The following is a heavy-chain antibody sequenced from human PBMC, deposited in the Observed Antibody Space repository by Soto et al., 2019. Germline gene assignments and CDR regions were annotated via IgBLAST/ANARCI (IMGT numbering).Heavy chain of an antibody. D-gene: IGHD3-9*01. J-gene: IGHJ5*02. CDR3: ARGGQVLRYFDWLLYGWFDP. Sequence: QVQLVQSGAEVKKPGASVKVSCKASGYTFTSYGISWVRQAPGQGLEWMGWISAYNGNTNYAQKLQGRVTMTTDTSTSTAYMELRRLRSDDTAVYYCARGGQVLRYFDWLLYGWFDPWGQGTLVTVSS. CDR1: GYTFTSYG. V-gene: IGHV1-18*01. CDR2: ISAYNGNT.